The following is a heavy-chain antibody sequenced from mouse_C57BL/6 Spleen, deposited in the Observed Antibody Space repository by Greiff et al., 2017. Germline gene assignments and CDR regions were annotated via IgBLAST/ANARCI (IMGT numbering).Heavy chain of an antibody. D-gene: IGHD1-1*01. Sequence: VQLQQSGPELVKPGASVKIPCKASGYTFTDYNMDWVKQSHGKSLEWIGDINPNNGGTIYNQKFKGKATLTVDKSSSTAYMELRSLTSEDTAVYYCARRSTVEDAMDYWGQGTSVTVSS. CDR2: INPNNGGT. CDR1: GYTFTDYN. CDR3: ARRSTVEDAMDY. J-gene: IGHJ4*01. V-gene: IGHV1-18*01.